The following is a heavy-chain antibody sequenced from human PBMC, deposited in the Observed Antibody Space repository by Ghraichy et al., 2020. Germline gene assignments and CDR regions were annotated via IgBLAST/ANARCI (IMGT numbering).Heavy chain of an antibody. J-gene: IGHJ4*02. D-gene: IGHD2-2*01. V-gene: IGHV3-30*02. CDR3: AKLVVPAAMPAVVDY. CDR2: IRYDGSNK. CDR1: GFTFSSYG. Sequence: GGSLRLSCAASGFTFSSYGMHWVRQAPGKGLEWVAFIRYDGSNKYYADSVKGRFTISRDNSKNTLYLQMNSLRAEDTAVYYCAKLVVPAAMPAVVDYWGQGTLVTVSS.